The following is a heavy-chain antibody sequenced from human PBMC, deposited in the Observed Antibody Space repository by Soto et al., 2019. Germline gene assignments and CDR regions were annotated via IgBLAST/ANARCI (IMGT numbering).Heavy chain of an antibody. Sequence: SVKVSCKASGGTFSSYAISWVRQAPGQGLEWMGGIIPIFGTANYAQKFQGRVTITADESTSTAYMELSSLRSEDTAVYYCARAGRRYSSSWAYYYGMDVWGQGTTVTVSS. J-gene: IGHJ6*02. D-gene: IGHD6-6*01. CDR1: GGTFSSYA. CDR3: ARAGRRYSSSWAYYYGMDV. V-gene: IGHV1-69*13. CDR2: IIPIFGTA.